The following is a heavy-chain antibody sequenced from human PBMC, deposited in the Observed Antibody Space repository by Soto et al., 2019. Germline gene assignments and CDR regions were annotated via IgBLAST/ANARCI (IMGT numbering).Heavy chain of an antibody. Sequence: QVQLVESGGGVVQPGRSLRLSCAASGLTFSSYAMHWVRQAPGKGLEWVAVISYDGSNKYYADSVKGRFTISRDNSKNTLYLQMYGLRAEDTAVYYCARASECEWDLLVSLGQGTLVTVSS. CDR3: ARASECEWDLLVS. J-gene: IGHJ5*02. V-gene: IGHV3-30-3*01. CDR1: GLTFSSYA. CDR2: ISYDGSNK. D-gene: IGHD1-26*01.